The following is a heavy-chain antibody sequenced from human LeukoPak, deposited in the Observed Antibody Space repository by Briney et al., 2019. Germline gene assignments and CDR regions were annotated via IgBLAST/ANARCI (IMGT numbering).Heavy chain of an antibody. Sequence: KPGESLRLSCAASGFTFKTAWMNWVRQAPGRGLEWVALIKNDGRTTDHAAPVKGRFTISRDDSQNTLFLQMNSLKAEDTGVYYCTTGYSGSGHDHSWGQGTLDTVSS. CDR1: GFTFKTAW. V-gene: IGHV3-15*01. CDR3: TTGYSGSGHDHS. J-gene: IGHJ4*02. CDR2: IKNDGRTT. D-gene: IGHD5-12*01.